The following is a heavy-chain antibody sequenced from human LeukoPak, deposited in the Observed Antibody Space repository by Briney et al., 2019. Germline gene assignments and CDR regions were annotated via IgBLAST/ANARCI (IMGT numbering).Heavy chain of an antibody. CDR2: IYYSGST. Sequence: SETLSLTCTVSGGSISSYYWSWIRQPPGKGLEWIGYIYYSGSTNYNPSLKSRVTISVDTSKNQFSLKLNSVTAAGTAVYYCARSSEDRYYYDSSGYSYYYYYMDVWGKGTTVTISS. CDR3: ARSSEDRYYYDSSGYSYYYYYMDV. V-gene: IGHV4-59*01. J-gene: IGHJ6*03. D-gene: IGHD3-22*01. CDR1: GGSISSYY.